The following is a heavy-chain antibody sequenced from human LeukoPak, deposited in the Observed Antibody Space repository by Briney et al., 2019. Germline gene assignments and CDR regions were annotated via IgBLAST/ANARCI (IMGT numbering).Heavy chain of an antibody. CDR1: GFTFSSYW. CDR2: INSDGSST. CDR3: ARQWFGELCDAFDI. J-gene: IGHJ3*02. V-gene: IGHV3-74*01. Sequence: GGSLRLSCAASGFTFSSYWMHWVRQAPGKGLVWVSRINSDGSSTSYADSVKGRFTISRDNAKNTRYLQMNSLRAEDAAVYYCARQWFGELCDAFDIWGQGTMVTVSS. D-gene: IGHD3-10*01.